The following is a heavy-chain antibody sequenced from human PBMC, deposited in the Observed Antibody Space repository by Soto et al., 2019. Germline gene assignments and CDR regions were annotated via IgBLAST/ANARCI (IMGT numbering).Heavy chain of an antibody. D-gene: IGHD3-10*01. CDR2: IKQDGSEK. CDR3: ARDPFTFMDV. Sequence: HPGGSLRLYCAASGFTFSSYRMTWVRQGPGKGLEWVANIKQDGSEKYYVDSVKGRFTISRDNAKNSLYLQMNSLRAEDTAVYYCARDPFTFMDVWGKGTTVTVSS. J-gene: IGHJ6*03. V-gene: IGHV3-7*01. CDR1: GFTFSSYR.